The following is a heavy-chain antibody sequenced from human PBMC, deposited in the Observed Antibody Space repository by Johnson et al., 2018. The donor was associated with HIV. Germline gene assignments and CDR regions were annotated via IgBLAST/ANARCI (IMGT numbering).Heavy chain of an antibody. D-gene: IGHD3-10*01. CDR1: GFTFDDYD. V-gene: IGHV3-20*04. J-gene: IGHJ3*02. Sequence: VQLVESGGVVVQPGGSLRLSCAASGFTFDDYDMTWVRQAPGKGLEWVSGINWNGGSTGYADSVKGRFTISRDSAKNSLYLEMNSLRAEDTAVYYCAREHSEVRYGSNTRGAFDIWGQGTMVTVSS. CDR2: INWNGGST. CDR3: AREHSEVRYGSNTRGAFDI.